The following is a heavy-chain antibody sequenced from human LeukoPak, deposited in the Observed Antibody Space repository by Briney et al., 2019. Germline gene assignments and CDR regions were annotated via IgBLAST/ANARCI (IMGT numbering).Heavy chain of an antibody. CDR3: ARSFGAMVATITNYFDY. J-gene: IGHJ4*02. CDR1: GFTFSSYW. D-gene: IGHD5-24*01. V-gene: IGHV3-7*01. CDR2: IKQDGSEK. Sequence: GGSLRLSCAASGFTFSSYWMSWVRQAPGKGLEWVANIKQDGSEKYYVDSVKGRFTISRDNAKNSLYLQMNSLRAEDTAVYYCARSFGAMVATITNYFDYWGQGTLVTVSS.